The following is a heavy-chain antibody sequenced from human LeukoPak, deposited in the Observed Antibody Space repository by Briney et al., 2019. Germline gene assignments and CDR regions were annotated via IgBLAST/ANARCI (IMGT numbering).Heavy chain of an antibody. CDR2: IRYDGRNK. CDR3: ARVDERVVVAANWFDP. CDR1: GLTFSSYG. J-gene: IGHJ5*02. V-gene: IGHV3-30*02. D-gene: IGHD2-15*01. Sequence: GRSLRLSCAASGLTFSSYGMHWVSQAPGKGLEWVAFIRYDGRNKYYADSVKGRFTISRDNSKNTLYLQMNSLRAEDTAVYYCARVDERVVVAANWFDPWGQGTLVTVSS.